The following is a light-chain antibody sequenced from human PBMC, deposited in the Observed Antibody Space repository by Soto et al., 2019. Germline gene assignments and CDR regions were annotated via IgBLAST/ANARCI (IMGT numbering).Light chain of an antibody. CDR3: QQYGSSLFT. V-gene: IGKV3-20*01. J-gene: IGKJ3*01. CDR2: GAS. Sequence: DIVFTQSPGTLSFSPGERATLSCRAGQSVSSKYLAWYQQKPGQAPRVLIYGASIRATGIPERFSGGGSGTDFTLTITRLEPEDFAVYYCQQYGSSLFTFGPGTKVDIK. CDR1: QSVSSKY.